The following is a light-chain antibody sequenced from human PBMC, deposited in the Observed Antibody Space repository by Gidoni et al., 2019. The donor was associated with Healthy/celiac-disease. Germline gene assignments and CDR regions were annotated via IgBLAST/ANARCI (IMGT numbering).Light chain of an antibody. Sequence: IVFTQSPGTLSLSPGERATLSCRASQSVSSSYLAWYRQKPGQAPRLLIYGASSRATGIPDRFSGSGSGTDFTLTISRLEPEDFAVYYCQQYGSSETFGQGTKVEIK. CDR1: QSVSSSY. V-gene: IGKV3-20*01. J-gene: IGKJ1*01. CDR2: GAS. CDR3: QQYGSSET.